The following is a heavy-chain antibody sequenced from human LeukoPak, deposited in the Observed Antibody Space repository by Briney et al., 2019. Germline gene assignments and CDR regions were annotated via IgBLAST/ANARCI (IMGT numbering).Heavy chain of an antibody. CDR1: GFTFSSYA. D-gene: IGHD2-2*01. J-gene: IGHJ5*02. CDR3: AKAGDIVVVPAASSIPRFDP. V-gene: IGHV3-23*01. Sequence: HPGGSLRLSCAASGFTFSSYAMSWVRQAPGKGLEWVSAISGSGGSTYYADSVKGRFTISRDNSKNTLYLQMNSLRAEDTAVYYCAKAGDIVVVPAASSIPRFDPWGQGTLVTGSS. CDR2: ISGSGGST.